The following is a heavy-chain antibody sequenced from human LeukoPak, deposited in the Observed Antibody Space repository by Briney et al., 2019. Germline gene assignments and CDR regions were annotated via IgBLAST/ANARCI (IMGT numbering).Heavy chain of an antibody. CDR3: ARDPPYYYDSSGLGDY. CDR1: GFTFSSYS. V-gene: IGHV3-48*02. Sequence: PGGSLRLSCAASGFTFSSYSMNWVRQAPGKGLEWVSYISSSSSTIYYADSVKGRFTISRDNAKNSLYLQMNSLRDEDTAVYYCARDPPYYYDSSGLGDYWGQGTLVTVSP. D-gene: IGHD3-22*01. CDR2: ISSSSSTI. J-gene: IGHJ4*02.